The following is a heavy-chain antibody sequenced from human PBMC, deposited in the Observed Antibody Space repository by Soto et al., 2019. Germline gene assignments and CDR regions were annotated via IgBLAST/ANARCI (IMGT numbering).Heavy chain of an antibody. D-gene: IGHD4-17*01. CDR1: GGTFSSYA. J-gene: IGHJ6*02. CDR2: IIPIFGTA. Sequence: GASVKVSCKASGGTFSSYAICWVRQAPGQGLEWMGGIIPIFGTANYAQKFQGRVTITADKSTSTAYMELRSLGSDDTAVYYWARAYGDYLYYYGMDVWGQGTTVTVSS. V-gene: IGHV1-69*06. CDR3: ARAYGDYLYYYGMDV.